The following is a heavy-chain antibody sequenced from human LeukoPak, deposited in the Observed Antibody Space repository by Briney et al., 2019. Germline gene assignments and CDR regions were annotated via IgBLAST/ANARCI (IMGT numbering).Heavy chain of an antibody. CDR3: SKEVGGYTNY. CDR2: ISGSGGST. Sequence: GGSLRLSCAASGFTFNNYAMSWAPQAPAKGLEWVSVISGSGGSTYYADSVKGRFTIHRDNSKNTLYRQMNSVRAEDTAVYYCSKEVGGYTNYWGQGTLVTVSS. V-gene: IGHV3-23*01. D-gene: IGHD5-12*01. J-gene: IGHJ4*02. CDR1: GFTFNNYA.